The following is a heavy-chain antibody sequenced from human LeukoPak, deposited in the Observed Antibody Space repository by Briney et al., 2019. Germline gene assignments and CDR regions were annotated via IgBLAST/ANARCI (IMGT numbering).Heavy chain of an antibody. Sequence: ASVKVSCKASGYTFTSYAMNWVRQAPGQGLEWMGWINTNTGNPTYAQGFTGRFVFSLDTSVSTAYLQISSLKAEDTAVYYCARDQSSSWSSYYYMDVRGKGTTVTVSS. CDR3: ARDQSSSWSSYYYMDV. CDR1: GYTFTSYA. D-gene: IGHD6-6*01. J-gene: IGHJ6*03. V-gene: IGHV7-4-1*02. CDR2: INTNTGNP.